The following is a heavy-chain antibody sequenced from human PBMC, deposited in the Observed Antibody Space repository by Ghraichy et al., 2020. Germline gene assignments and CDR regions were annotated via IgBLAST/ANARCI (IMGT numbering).Heavy chain of an antibody. CDR3: AKHPDCSGY. V-gene: IGHV4-59*08. D-gene: IGHD2-15*01. CDR2: IYNGEIT. Sequence: SETLSLTCTVSGDSINNDYWSWLRQPPGKGLEWIGYIYNGEITNYNPSLKSRVAISVDTSKTQFSLKLTSVTAADTAVYYCAKHPDCSGYWGQGILVTVSS. CDR1: GDSINNDY. J-gene: IGHJ4*02.